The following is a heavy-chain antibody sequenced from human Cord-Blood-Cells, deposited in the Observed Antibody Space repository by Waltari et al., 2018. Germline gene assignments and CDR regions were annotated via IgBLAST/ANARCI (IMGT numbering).Heavy chain of an antibody. CDR3: ARGGIAARPVDY. D-gene: IGHD6-6*01. CDR2: INHSGST. J-gene: IGHJ4*02. V-gene: IGHV4-34*01. CDR1: GGSSSGYS. Sequence: QVQLQPWGAGLLTPSETLSRTCAVYGGSSSGYSWSWIRQPPGKGLEWIGEINHSGSTNYNPSLTSRVTISVDTAKNQFSLKLSSVTAADTAVYYCARGGIAARPVDYWGQGTLVTVSS.